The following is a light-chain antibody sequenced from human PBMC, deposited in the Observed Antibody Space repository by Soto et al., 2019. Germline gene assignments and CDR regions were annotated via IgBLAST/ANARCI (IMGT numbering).Light chain of an antibody. V-gene: IGKV3-15*01. CDR1: QSVGSN. J-gene: IGKJ2*01. Sequence: EIVMTQSPATLSVSPGERATLSCRAAQSVGSNLAWYQQKPGQAPRLLIYGASTRATGIPVRFSGSGSGTEFTLTISSLQSGDFVVYYCQQYNDWPYTFGQGTKLEIK. CDR3: QQYNDWPYT. CDR2: GAS.